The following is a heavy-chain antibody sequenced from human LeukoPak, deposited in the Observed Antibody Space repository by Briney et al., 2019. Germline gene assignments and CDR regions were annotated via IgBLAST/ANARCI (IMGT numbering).Heavy chain of an antibody. CDR2: IYYSGST. CDR3: ARDLSSSSSMDV. D-gene: IGHD6-6*01. V-gene: IGHV4-59*01. Sequence: PSETLSLTCTVSGGSISSNYWNWIRQLPGKGLEWIAYIYYSGSTNHNPSLKSRVTISVDTSKNQFSLKLSSVTAADTAVYYCARDLSSSSSMDVWGKGTTVTVSS. J-gene: IGHJ6*04. CDR1: GGSISSNY.